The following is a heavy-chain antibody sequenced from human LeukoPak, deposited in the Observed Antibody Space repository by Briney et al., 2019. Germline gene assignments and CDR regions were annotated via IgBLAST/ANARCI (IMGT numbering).Heavy chain of an antibody. Sequence: GGSLRLSCAASGFTFNTYAMSWVRQAPWERLQWVSGISDSGGNTYYADSVRGRFTISRDNSKNTLYLQMNSLRAEDTAVYYCARHRSSWLIDYWGQGTLVTASS. CDR2: ISDSGGNT. J-gene: IGHJ4*02. CDR1: GFTFNTYA. V-gene: IGHV3-23*01. CDR3: ARHRSSWLIDY. D-gene: IGHD6-6*01.